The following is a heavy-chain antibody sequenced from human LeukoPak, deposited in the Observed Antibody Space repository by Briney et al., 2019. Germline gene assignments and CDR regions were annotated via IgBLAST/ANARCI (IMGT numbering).Heavy chain of an antibody. D-gene: IGHD2-15*01. CDR1: GFTLSSYS. V-gene: IGHV3-21*01. CDR2: ISSSSSYI. J-gene: IGHJ4*02. Sequence: GGSLRLSCAASGFTLSSYSIKSVRQARGKGLEWLSSISSSSSYIYYADSVKGRFTISRDNAKNSLYLQMNSLRAEDTAVYYCAREIEYCSGGSCYPRGYFDYWGQGTLVTVSS. CDR3: AREIEYCSGGSCYPRGYFDY.